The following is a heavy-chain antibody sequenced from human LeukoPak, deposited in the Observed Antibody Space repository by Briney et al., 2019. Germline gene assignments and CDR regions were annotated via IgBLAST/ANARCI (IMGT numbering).Heavy chain of an antibody. J-gene: IGHJ4*02. D-gene: IGHD4-23*01. CDR2: ISYDGSPK. V-gene: IGHV3-30-3*01. CDR1: GFKFSDYA. Sequence: GGSLRLSCAASGFKFSDYALHWVRQAPGKGLEWVAIISYDGSPKFYADSVKGRFTISRDNSKNTVDVQMNRLRGEDTAVYYCAREGYGGSGYFDYWGQGTLVTVSS. CDR3: AREGYGGSGYFDY.